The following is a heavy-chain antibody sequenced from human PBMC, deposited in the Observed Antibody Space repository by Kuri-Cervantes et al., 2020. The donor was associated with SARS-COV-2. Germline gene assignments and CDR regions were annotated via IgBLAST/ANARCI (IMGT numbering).Heavy chain of an antibody. D-gene: IGHD1-26*01. Sequence: GGSLRLSCAASGFTFSSYWMHWVRQAPGKGLVWVSRINSDGSSTSYADSVKGRFTISRDNAKNTLYLQMNSLRAEDTAVYYCAGSGSYWGDYYYYYGMDVWGQGTTVTVSS. CDR2: INSDGSST. J-gene: IGHJ6*02. CDR1: GFTFSSYW. V-gene: IGHV3-74*01. CDR3: AGSGSYWGDYYYYYGMDV.